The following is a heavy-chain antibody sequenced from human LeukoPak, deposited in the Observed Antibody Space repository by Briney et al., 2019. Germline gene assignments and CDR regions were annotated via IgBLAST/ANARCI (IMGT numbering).Heavy chain of an antibody. CDR3: ARGVGTTNFDY. D-gene: IGHD1-26*01. CDR1: GFTFSSYA. V-gene: IGHV4-4*08. J-gene: IGHJ4*02. Sequence: GSLRLSCAASGFTFSSYAMHWVRQAPGKGLEWIGRMYTSGSTNYNPSLKSRVIISVDTSKNQFSLQLNSVTAADTAVYYCARGVGTTNFDYWGQGTLVTVSS. CDR2: MYTSGST.